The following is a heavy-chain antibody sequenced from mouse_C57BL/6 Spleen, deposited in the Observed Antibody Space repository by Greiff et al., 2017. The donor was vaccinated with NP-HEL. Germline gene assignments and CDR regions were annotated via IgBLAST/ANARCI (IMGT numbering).Heavy chain of an antibody. CDR2: INPSNGRT. CDR1: GYTFTSYW. D-gene: IGHD6-1*01. Sequence: QVQLQQPGAELVKPGASVKLSCKASGYTFTSYWMHWVKQRPGQGLEWIGEINPSNGRTNYNEKFKSKATLTVDKSSSTAYMQLSSPTSEDSAVYHGARVITRDYWGQGTTLTVSS. J-gene: IGHJ2*01. CDR3: ARVITRDY. V-gene: IGHV1S81*02.